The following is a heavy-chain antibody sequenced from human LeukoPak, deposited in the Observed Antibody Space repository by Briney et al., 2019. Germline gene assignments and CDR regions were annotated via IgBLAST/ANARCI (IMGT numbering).Heavy chain of an antibody. CDR2: IYYSGST. J-gene: IGHJ4*02. D-gene: IGHD4-23*01. CDR3: ARGGKATVVTM. V-gene: IGHV4-59*11. CDR1: GGSISSHY. Sequence: SETLSLTRTVSGGSISSHYWSWIRQPPGKGLEWIGYIYYSGSTNYNPSLKSRVTISVDTSKNQFSLKLTSVTAADTAVYYCARGGKATVVTMWGQGILVTVSS.